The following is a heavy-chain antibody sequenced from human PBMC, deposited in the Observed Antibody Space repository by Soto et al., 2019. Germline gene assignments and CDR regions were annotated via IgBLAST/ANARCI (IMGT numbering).Heavy chain of an antibody. V-gene: IGHV4-30-4*01. CDR3: ARGDTAIVIGAFDI. CDR1: GGSISSGDYY. CDR2: IYYSGST. Sequence: SETLSLTCTVSGGSISSGDYYWSWIRQPPGKGLEWIGYIYYSGSTYYNPSLKSRVTISVDTSKNQFPLKLSPVTAADTAVYYCARGDTAIVIGAFDIWGQGTMVTVSS. J-gene: IGHJ3*02. D-gene: IGHD5-18*01.